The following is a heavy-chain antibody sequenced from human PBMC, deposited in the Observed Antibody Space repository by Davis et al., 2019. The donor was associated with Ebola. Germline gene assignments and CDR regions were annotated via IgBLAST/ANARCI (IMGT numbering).Heavy chain of an antibody. CDR2: IYHSGST. Sequence: PSEPLSLPCAVPGGSIRSGGYSWSWIRQPPGKGLEWIGYIYHSGSTYYNPSLKSRVTISVDRSKNQFSLKLSSVTAADTAVYYCARGESPENCSSTSCYNWFDPWGQGTLVTVSS. V-gene: IGHV4-30-2*01. D-gene: IGHD2-2*01. J-gene: IGHJ5*02. CDR1: GGSIRSGGYS. CDR3: ARGESPENCSSTSCYNWFDP.